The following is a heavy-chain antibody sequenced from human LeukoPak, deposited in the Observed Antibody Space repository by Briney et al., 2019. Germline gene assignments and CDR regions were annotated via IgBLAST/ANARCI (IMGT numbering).Heavy chain of an antibody. CDR1: APTFRTYS. J-gene: IGHJ4*02. CDR3: ARGSDFVWGCYRPYFDY. Sequence: RGRSLSPSCVPSAPTFRTYSMRWVRHAPGEGLGWVSSITGSASYISHTDSVRGRFTISRDNAKNPLNLQMNSLRPEDTAVYYCARGSDFVWGCYRPYFDYWAREPWSPSPQ. D-gene: IGHD3-16*02. V-gene: IGHV3-21*01. CDR2: ITGSASYI.